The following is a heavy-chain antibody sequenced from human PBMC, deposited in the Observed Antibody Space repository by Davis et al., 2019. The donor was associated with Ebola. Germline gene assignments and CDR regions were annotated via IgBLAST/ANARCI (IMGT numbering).Heavy chain of an antibody. CDR2: ISSDGSNK. Sequence: PGGSLRLSCAASGFTFSSYTMHWVRQAPGKGLEWVAAISSDGSNKYYADSVKGRFTISRDNSKNTLYLQMNSLGAEDTALYYCARVIYHYDNHGYSDYWGQGTLVTVSS. J-gene: IGHJ4*02. CDR3: ARVIYHYDNHGYSDY. CDR1: GFTFSSYT. V-gene: IGHV3-30-3*01. D-gene: IGHD3-22*01.